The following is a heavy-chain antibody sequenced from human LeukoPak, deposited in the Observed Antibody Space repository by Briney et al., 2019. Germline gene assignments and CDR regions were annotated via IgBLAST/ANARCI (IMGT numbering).Heavy chain of an antibody. Sequence: GGSLRLSCTASGFTFGDYAMSWVRQAPEKGLEWVGFIRSKAYGGTTEYAASVRGRFTILRDDSKSIAYLQMNSLKTEDTAVYYCTPRGYWGQGTLVTVSS. CDR2: IRSKAYGGTT. D-gene: IGHD7-27*01. CDR1: GFTFGDYA. V-gene: IGHV3-49*04. CDR3: TPRGY. J-gene: IGHJ4*02.